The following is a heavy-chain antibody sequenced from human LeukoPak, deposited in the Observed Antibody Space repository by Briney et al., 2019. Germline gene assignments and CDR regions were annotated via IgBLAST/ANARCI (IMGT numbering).Heavy chain of an antibody. CDR1: GFTFSSYA. D-gene: IGHD2-2*01. CDR2: ISYDGSNK. Sequence: GRSLRLSCAASGFTFSSYAMHWVRQAPGKGLEWVAVISYDGSNKYYADSVKGRFTISRDNSKNTLYLQMNSLRAVDTAVYYCASLTHHCSSTSCYHYWGQGTLVTVSS. CDR3: ASLTHHCSSTSCYHY. J-gene: IGHJ4*02. V-gene: IGHV3-30*01.